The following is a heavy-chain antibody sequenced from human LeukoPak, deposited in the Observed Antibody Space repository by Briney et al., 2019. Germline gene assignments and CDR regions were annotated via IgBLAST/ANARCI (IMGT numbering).Heavy chain of an antibody. Sequence: PSETLSLTCTVSGGSISSYYWSWIRQPPGKGLEWIGYIYYSGTTNYNPSLKSRVTISVDTSKDQFSLRLSSVTAADTAVYYCASQIFYYDTSGYYCLRYFQHWGPGTLVTVSS. CDR2: IYYSGTT. V-gene: IGHV4-59*01. D-gene: IGHD3-22*01. CDR1: GGSISSYY. CDR3: ASQIFYYDTSGYYCLRYFQH. J-gene: IGHJ1*01.